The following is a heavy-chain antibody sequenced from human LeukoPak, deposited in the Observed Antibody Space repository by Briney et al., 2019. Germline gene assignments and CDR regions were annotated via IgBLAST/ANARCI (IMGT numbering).Heavy chain of an antibody. D-gene: IGHD2-2*01. CDR1: GFTFSTYN. Sequence: GGSPRLSCAASGFTFSTYNMNWVRQAPGEGVEWVSYISGSSGTIYYADSVKGRFTISRDDSKNTLYLQMSSLRAEDTAVYYCAKDGRSSTPGYWGQGTLVTVSS. V-gene: IGHV3-48*01. CDR2: ISGSSGTI. J-gene: IGHJ4*02. CDR3: AKDGRSSTPGY.